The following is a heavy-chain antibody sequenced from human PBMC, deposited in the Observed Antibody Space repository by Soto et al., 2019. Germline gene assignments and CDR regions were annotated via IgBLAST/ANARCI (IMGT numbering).Heavy chain of an antibody. Sequence: GGSMRLSCAASGFSFSNYSINCVRQAPWKGLEWVSSVSSSSSTIYYAGSVKGRVAISRDNAKNSLYLQMNSLRDEDTAVYSCASPWRNYDDTSGYTPAPGNWGQGTLVTVSS. D-gene: IGHD3-22*01. CDR3: ASPWRNYDDTSGYTPAPGN. J-gene: IGHJ1*01. V-gene: IGHV3-48*02. CDR2: VSSSSSTI. CDR1: GFSFSNYS.